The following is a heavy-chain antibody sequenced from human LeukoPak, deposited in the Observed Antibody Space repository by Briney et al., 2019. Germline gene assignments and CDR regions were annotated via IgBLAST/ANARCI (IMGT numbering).Heavy chain of an antibody. D-gene: IGHD2-2*01. CDR3: ARVKGFYCSSTSCNDY. CDR1: GGSFSGYY. CDR2: INHSGST. J-gene: IGHJ4*02. Sequence: PSETLSLTCAVYGGSFSGYYWSWIRQPPGKGLEWIGEINHSGSTNYNPSLKSRVTISVDTSKNQFSLKLSSVTAADTAVYYCARVKGFYCSSTSCNDYWAREPWSPSPQ. V-gene: IGHV4-34*01.